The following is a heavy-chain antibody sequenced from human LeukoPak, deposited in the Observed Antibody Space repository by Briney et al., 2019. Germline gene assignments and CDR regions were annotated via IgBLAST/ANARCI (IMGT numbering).Heavy chain of an antibody. CDR2: IHSNPKTI. V-gene: IGHV3-11*01. J-gene: IGHJ4*02. CDR1: GFTFRDYQ. CDR3: ARSGYGDYDY. D-gene: IGHD4-17*01. Sequence: GGSLRLSCEASGFTFRDYQMSWIRQAPGKGLEWISYIHSNPKTIYYADSAKGRFAISRDNAKNSLYLQMNSLRVDDTAVYYCARSGYGDYDYWGQGTRVTVSS.